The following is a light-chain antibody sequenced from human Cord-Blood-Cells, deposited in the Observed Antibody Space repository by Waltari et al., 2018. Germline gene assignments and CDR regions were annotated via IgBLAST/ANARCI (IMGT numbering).Light chain of an antibody. CDR3: CSYAGSYV. CDR2: DVS. CDR1: TSVVGGYNY. V-gene: IGLV2-11*01. J-gene: IGLJ1*01. Sequence: QSALTQPGSVSGFPGQSVTIPCLGTTSVVGGYNYVSWSQQHPGKAPKLMIYDVSKRPSGVPDRCSGSKSGSTASLTISGLQAEDEADYYCCSYAGSYVFGTGTKVTVL.